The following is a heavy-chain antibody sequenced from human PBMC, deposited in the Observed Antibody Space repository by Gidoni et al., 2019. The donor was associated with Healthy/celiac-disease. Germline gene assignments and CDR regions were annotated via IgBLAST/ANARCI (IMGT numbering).Heavy chain of an antibody. CDR2: IAYEGSNK. D-gene: IGHD3-10*01. Sequence: QVQLVASGGGGVQPGRSLRLSCAASGFTFSSYGMHLVRQAPGTGLAGVALIAYEGSNKYYADAVKGRFTISRENSKNTLYLQMNSLIAEDTAVYYCAKVKGTRYYYYYMDVWGKGTTVTVSS. CDR1: GFTFSSYG. V-gene: IGHV3-30*18. CDR3: AKVKGTRYYYYYMDV. J-gene: IGHJ6*03.